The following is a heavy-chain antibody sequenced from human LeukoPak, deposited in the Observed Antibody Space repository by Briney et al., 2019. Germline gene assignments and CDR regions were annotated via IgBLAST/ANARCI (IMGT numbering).Heavy chain of an antibody. J-gene: IGHJ6*03. CDR1: GFTFSSYG. V-gene: IGHV3-30*02. Sequence: GGSLRLSCAASGFTFSSYGMHWVRQAPGKGLEWVAFIRYDGGNKYYADSVKGRFTISRDNSKNTLYLQMNSLRAEDTAVYYCARRGWVRYFEHPPRKHTNYYYYMDVWGKGTTVTISS. CDR2: IRYDGGNK. D-gene: IGHD3-9*01. CDR3: ARRGWVRYFEHPPRKHTNYYYYMDV.